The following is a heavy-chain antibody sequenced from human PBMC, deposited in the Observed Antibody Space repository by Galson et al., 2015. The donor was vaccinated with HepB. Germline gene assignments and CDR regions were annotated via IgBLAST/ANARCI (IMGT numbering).Heavy chain of an antibody. Sequence: SETLSLTCAVYGGSFSGYYWSWIRQPPGKGLEWIGEINHSGSTNYNPSLKSRVTISVDTSKNQFSLKLSSVTAADTAVYYCARSKRGSSWYVYWGQGTLVTVSS. CDR2: INHSGST. CDR1: GGSFSGYY. D-gene: IGHD6-13*01. CDR3: ARSKRGSSWYVY. J-gene: IGHJ4*02. V-gene: IGHV4-34*01.